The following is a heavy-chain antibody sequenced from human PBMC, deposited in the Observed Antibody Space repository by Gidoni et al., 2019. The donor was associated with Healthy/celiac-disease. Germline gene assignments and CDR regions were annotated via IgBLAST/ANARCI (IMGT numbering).Heavy chain of an antibody. CDR3: ARASEIGGSWYRGGLFDY. Sequence: QVQLVQSGAEVKKPGSSVKVSCKASGGTFSSSTISWVLQAPGQGLEWMGRIIPILGIANYAKKFQARVTITADKSTSTAYMELSSLRSEDTAVYYCARASEIGGSWYRGGLFDYWGQGTLVTVSS. J-gene: IGHJ4*02. V-gene: IGHV1-69*02. CDR1: GGTFSSST. D-gene: IGHD6-13*01. CDR2: IIPILGIA.